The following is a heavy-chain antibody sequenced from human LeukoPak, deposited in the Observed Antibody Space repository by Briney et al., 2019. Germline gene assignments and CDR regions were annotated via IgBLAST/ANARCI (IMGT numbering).Heavy chain of an antibody. V-gene: IGHV1-2*02. CDR2: INPKSGGT. CDR1: GYTFTDYY. CDR3: AKDTGYSSGPIDY. Sequence: ASVKVSCKASGYTFTDYYIHWARQAPGQGLEWMGWINPKSGGTNYARQFQGRVTMTRDTSISTAYMELSRLRSDDTAVYYCAKDTGYSSGPIDYGGKKTLLT. J-gene: IGHJ4*02. D-gene: IGHD6-19*01.